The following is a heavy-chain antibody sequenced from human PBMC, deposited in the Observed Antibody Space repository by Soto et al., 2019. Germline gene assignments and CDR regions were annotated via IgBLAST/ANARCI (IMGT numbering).Heavy chain of an antibody. Sequence: QVQLVQSGAEVRKPGASVQISCKASGYTFGSKNIHWVRQAPGPGFEWMGTINPSGGGTDYSHKFQGRVTMTRDTSASTVLLELSSLRSEDTAVYYCARNSGSAGGLDVWGQGTTVIVTS. D-gene: IGHD1-26*01. CDR1: GYTFGSKN. J-gene: IGHJ6*02. CDR3: ARNSGSAGGLDV. CDR2: INPSGGGT. V-gene: IGHV1-46*01.